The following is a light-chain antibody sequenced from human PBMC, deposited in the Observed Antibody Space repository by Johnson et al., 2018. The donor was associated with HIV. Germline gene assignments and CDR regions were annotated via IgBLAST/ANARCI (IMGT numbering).Light chain of an antibody. Sequence: QSVLTQPPSVSAAPGQKVTISCSGSSSNIGNNYVSWYQQLPGTAPKLLIYENTKRPSGIPDRFSGSKSGTSATLGITGLQTGDEADYYCGTWDSSLSAVGVFGTGTKVT. CDR1: SSNIGNNY. J-gene: IGLJ1*01. CDR3: GTWDSSLSAVGV. CDR2: ENT. V-gene: IGLV1-51*02.